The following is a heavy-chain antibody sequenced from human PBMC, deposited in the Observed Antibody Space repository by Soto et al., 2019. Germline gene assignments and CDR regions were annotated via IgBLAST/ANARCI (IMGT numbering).Heavy chain of an antibody. CDR3: ARDDIVIGPASSQYDYSYYYGMDV. Sequence: GGSLRLSCVASGFTFSNYEMNWVRQAPGKGLEWVSYIGSSESTKYYADFVKGRFTISRDNAKNSLYLQMNSLRADDTAVYYCARDDIVIGPASSQYDYSYYYGMDVWGQGTTGTVSS. J-gene: IGHJ6*02. CDR1: GFTFSNYE. D-gene: IGHD2-2*01. V-gene: IGHV3-48*03. CDR2: IGSSESTK.